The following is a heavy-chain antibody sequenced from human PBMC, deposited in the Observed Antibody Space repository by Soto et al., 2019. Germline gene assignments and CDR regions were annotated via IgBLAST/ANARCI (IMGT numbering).Heavy chain of an antibody. CDR1: GGSISSSSYY. D-gene: IGHD3-10*01. Sequence: QLQLQESGPGLVKPSETLSLTCTVSGGSISSSSYYWGWIRQPPGKGLEWIGSIYYSRSTYYNPSLKSRVTISVDTSKNQFSLKLTSVTAADTAVYYCARQEITMVRAFNWFDPWGQGTLVTVSS. V-gene: IGHV4-39*01. CDR3: ARQEITMVRAFNWFDP. J-gene: IGHJ5*02. CDR2: IYYSRST.